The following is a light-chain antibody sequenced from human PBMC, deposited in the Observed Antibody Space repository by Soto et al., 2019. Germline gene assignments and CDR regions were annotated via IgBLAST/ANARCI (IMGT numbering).Light chain of an antibody. V-gene: IGKV1-5*03. CDR2: KAS. J-gene: IGKJ1*01. Sequence: DIQMTQSPSTLSGSVGDRVTITCRAGQTISSWLAWYQQKPGKAPKLLIYKASTLKSGVPSRFSGSRSGTEFTLPVSSLQPDDFATYYCQHYNSYSEAFGQGTKVALK. CDR1: QTISSW. CDR3: QHYNSYSEA.